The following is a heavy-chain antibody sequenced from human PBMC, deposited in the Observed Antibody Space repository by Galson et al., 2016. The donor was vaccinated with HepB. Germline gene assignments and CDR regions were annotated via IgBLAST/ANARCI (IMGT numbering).Heavy chain of an antibody. CDR2: INAGIGNT. CDR3: AREIPRKQLWLRFGYFDS. J-gene: IGHJ4*02. V-gene: IGHV1-3*01. Sequence: SVKVSCQASGYTFTTFAMHWVRQAPGQRLERMGWINAGIGNTKYSQKFQGRVTMTRDTSISTAYMELSSLRSEDTAVYYCAREIPRKQLWLRFGYFDSWGQGTLVT. CDR1: GYTFTTFA. D-gene: IGHD5-18*01.